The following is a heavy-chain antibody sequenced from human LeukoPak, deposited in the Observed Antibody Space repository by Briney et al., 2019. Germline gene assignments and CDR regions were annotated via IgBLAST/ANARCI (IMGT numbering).Heavy chain of an antibody. CDR3: ARDRLDCSSTSCSTFDY. J-gene: IGHJ4*02. CDR1: GFTFSSYS. D-gene: IGHD2-2*01. CDR2: ISSSSSYI. Sequence: GGSLRLSCAASGFTFSSYSMNWVRQAPGKGLEWVSSISSSSSYIYYANSVKGRFTISRDNAKNSLYLQMNSLRAEDTAVYYCARDRLDCSSTSCSTFDYWGQGTLVTVSS. V-gene: IGHV3-21*01.